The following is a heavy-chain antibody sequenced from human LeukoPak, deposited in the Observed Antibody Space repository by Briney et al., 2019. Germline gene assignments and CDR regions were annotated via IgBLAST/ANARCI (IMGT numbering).Heavy chain of an antibody. CDR1: GFTFSSYA. J-gene: IGHJ4*02. CDR2: ISYDGSNK. Sequence: PGGSLRLSCAASGFTFSSYAMHWVRQAPGKGLEWVAVISYDGSNKYYADSVKGRFTISRDNSKNTLYLQMNSLRAEDTAVYYCARVRSRSYFDYWGQGTLVTVSS. V-gene: IGHV3-30*04. CDR3: ARVRSRSYFDY. D-gene: IGHD5-24*01.